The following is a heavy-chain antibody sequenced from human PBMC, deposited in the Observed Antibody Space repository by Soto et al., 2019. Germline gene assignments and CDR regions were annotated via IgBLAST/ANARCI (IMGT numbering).Heavy chain of an antibody. Sequence: QVQLVQSGAEVKKPGSSVKVSCKASGGTFSSYAISWVRQDPGQGLEWMGGIIPILGTANYAQKFQGRVTITADESTSTAYMELSSLRSEDTDVYYCARVFWDGYNRRAFDIWGQGTMVTVSS. V-gene: IGHV1-69*11. CDR2: IIPILGTA. D-gene: IGHD5-12*01. J-gene: IGHJ3*02. CDR1: GGTFSSYA. CDR3: ARVFWDGYNRRAFDI.